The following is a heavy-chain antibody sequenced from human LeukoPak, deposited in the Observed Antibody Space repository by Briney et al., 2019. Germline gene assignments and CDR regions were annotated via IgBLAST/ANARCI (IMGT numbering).Heavy chain of an antibody. CDR3: ARGPGGGTSHDY. Sequence: ASVKVSCKASEYTFTNYDINWVRQATGQGLEWMGWMNPNSGDTGYAQKFQGRVTMTRDTSITTAYMELSSLRSEDTAMYYCARGPGGGTSHDYWGQGTLVTVSS. V-gene: IGHV1-8*01. CDR1: EYTFTNYD. J-gene: IGHJ4*02. D-gene: IGHD1-26*01. CDR2: MNPNSGDT.